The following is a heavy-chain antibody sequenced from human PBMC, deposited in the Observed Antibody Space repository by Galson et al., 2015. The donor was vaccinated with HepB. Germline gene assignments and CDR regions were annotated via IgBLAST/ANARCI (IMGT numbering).Heavy chain of an antibody. CDR3: ARERGRDGYHD. D-gene: IGHD5-24*01. V-gene: IGHV1-69*13. Sequence: SVKVSCKASGDTFSTRAISWVRQAPGLGLEWMGGIILVFGAANYAQKFQGGVNITADESTSTVYLELSSLRSEDTAVYYCARERGRDGYHDWGQGTLVTVSS. J-gene: IGHJ4*02. CDR2: IILVFGAA. CDR1: GDTFSTRA.